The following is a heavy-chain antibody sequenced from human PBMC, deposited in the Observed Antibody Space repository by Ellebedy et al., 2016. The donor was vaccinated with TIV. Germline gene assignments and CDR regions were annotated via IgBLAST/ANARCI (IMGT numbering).Heavy chain of an antibody. V-gene: IGHV1-2*02. J-gene: IGHJ3*02. Sequence: ASVKVSXXASGYTFIAYYIHWVRQAPGQGLEWMGWINPNSGGTNYAQKFQGRVTTSRDTSISTAYMELSRLRSDDTAVYYCAKLRGMTTVITEDIWGQGTMVTVSS. CDR2: INPNSGGT. D-gene: IGHD4-17*01. CDR1: GYTFIAYY. CDR3: AKLRGMTTVITEDI.